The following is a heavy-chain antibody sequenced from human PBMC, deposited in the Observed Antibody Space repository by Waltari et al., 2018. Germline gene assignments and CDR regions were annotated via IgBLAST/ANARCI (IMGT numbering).Heavy chain of an antibody. CDR1: GYTFTNYD. CDR3: ARVRSVAGIFHSWFDP. Sequence: QVQLVQSGAEVKKPGASVKVSCKASGYTFTNYDINWVRQAPGQGLEWMGWMNPNSGNTGYAQKFQGRVTITRNTSINIAYMELSSLRSEDTAVYYCARVRSVAGIFHSWFDPWGQGTLVTVSS. V-gene: IGHV1-8*03. D-gene: IGHD6-19*01. CDR2: MNPNSGNT. J-gene: IGHJ5*02.